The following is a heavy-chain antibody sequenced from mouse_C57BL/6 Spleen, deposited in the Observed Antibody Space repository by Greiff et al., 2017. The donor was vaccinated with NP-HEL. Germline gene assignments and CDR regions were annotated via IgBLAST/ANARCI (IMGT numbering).Heavy chain of an antibody. CDR1: GYTFTSYW. CDR2: IDPSDSYT. J-gene: IGHJ2*01. D-gene: IGHD2-12*01. V-gene: IGHV1-69*01. CDR3: ARYDDPYFDY. Sequence: QVQLQQPGAELVMPGASVKLSCKASGYTFTSYWMHWVKQRPGQGLEWIGEIDPSDSYTNYTQKFKGKSTLTVDKSSSTAYMQLSSLTSEDSAVYYCARYDDPYFDYWGQGTTLTVSS.